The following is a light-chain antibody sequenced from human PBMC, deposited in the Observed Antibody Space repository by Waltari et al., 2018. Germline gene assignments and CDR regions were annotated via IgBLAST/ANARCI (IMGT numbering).Light chain of an antibody. CDR2: DAS. V-gene: IGKV1-5*01. CDR1: QSISSL. CDR3: QQYKTYPVT. J-gene: IGKJ2*01. Sequence: DIQMTQSPSILSASVGDRVTITCRASQSISSLLALYQQKPGKAPDLLIYDASSLASGVPSRFSGSGSGTEFTLTISSLQPHDFATYYCQQYKTYPVTFGQGTKLDIK.